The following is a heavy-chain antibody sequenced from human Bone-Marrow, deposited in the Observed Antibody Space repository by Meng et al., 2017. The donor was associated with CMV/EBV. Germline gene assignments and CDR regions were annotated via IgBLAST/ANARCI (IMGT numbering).Heavy chain of an antibody. D-gene: IGHD3-3*01. V-gene: IGHV3-30-3*01. J-gene: IGHJ5*02. CDR3: AKLQYYDFWSGYYSGWFAP. CDR1: GYPVSANL. Sequence: GESLKISCAATGYPVSANLMMWVRQAPGKGLEWVAVISYDGSNKYYADSVKGRFTISRDNSKNTLYLQMNSLRAEDTAVYYCAKLQYYDFWSGYYSGWFAPWGQGTLVTVSS. CDR2: ISYDGSNK.